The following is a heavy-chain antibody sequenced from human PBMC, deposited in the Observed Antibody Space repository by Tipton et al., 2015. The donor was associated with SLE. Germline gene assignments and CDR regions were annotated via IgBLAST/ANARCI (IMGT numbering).Heavy chain of an antibody. CDR2: INILNGDT. D-gene: IGHD2-2*01. Sequence: QSGPEVKKPGSSVKVSCKTSGGTFSSYPISWVRQAPGQGLEWMGMINILNGDTNYTQEFRGRVTMTRDTSTASVYLDLTTLTSEDTAVYYCAREPPGATRGFDFWGPGSLVTVSS. CDR3: AREPPGATRGFDF. J-gene: IGHJ4*02. CDR1: GGTFSSYP. V-gene: IGHV1-69*04.